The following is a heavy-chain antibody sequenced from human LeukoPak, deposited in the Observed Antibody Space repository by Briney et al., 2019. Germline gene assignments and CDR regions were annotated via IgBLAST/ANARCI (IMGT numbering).Heavy chain of an antibody. CDR1: GGSVSSPDYS. J-gene: IGHJ4*02. Sequence: SETLSLTCTVSGGSVSSPDYSWSWIRQPPGKGLEWIGYVYYSGSTSYNPSLKSRLTISMDTSKNQFSLKLSSVTAAEMAVYYCARQIRRSSGSFDQWGQGTLVTVSS. CDR2: VYYSGST. CDR3: ARQIRRSSGSFDQ. V-gene: IGHV4-30-4*01. D-gene: IGHD3-22*01.